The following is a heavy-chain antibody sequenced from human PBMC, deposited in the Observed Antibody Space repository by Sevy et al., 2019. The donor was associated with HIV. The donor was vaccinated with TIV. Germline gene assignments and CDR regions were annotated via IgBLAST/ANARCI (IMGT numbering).Heavy chain of an antibody. CDR1: GDSVSSNSAA. J-gene: IGHJ5*02. V-gene: IGHV6-1*01. CDR2: TYYRSKWSN. CDR3: ARDLGSSLNWFDP. Sequence: SRTLSLTCAISGDSVSSNSAAWNWIRQSPSRDLEWLGRTYYRSKWSNAYAVSVKSRITMNPDTSKNQFSRQLNSVTPKDTAVYYCARDLGSSLNWFDPWGQGTLVSVSS. D-gene: IGHD6-13*01.